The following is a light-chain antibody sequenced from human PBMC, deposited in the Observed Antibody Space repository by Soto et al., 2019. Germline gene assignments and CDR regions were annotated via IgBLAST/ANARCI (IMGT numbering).Light chain of an antibody. Sequence: QSALTQPASVSGSPGQSITISCTGTSSDIGSYNLVSWYQHHPGKAPQLITYEVTKRPSGVSGHFSGSKSGNTASLTISGLQAEDEADYYCCSYARSNPFWVFGGGTKLTVL. J-gene: IGLJ3*02. V-gene: IGLV2-23*02. CDR3: CSYARSNPFWV. CDR1: SSDIGSYNL. CDR2: EVT.